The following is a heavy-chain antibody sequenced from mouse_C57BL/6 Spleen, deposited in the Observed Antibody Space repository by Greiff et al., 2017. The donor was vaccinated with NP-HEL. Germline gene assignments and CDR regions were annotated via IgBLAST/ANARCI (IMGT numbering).Heavy chain of an antibody. CDR3: ARRETGTYPFDY. CDR2: ISSGSSTI. J-gene: IGHJ2*01. D-gene: IGHD4-1*01. CDR1: GFTFSDYG. V-gene: IGHV5-17*01. Sequence: EVMLVESGGGLVKPGGSLKLSCAASGFTFSDYGMHWVRQAPEKGLEWVAYISSGSSTIYYADTVKGRFTISRDNAKNTLFLQMTSLRSEDTAMYYCARRETGTYPFDYWGQGTTLTVSS.